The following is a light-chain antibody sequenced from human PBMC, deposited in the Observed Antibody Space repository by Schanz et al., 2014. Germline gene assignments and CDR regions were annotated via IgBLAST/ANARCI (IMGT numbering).Light chain of an antibody. CDR3: LQNNTWPFT. Sequence: ENVLTQSPGTLSLSPGERATLSCRASQSVTSSYLAWYQQKPGQAPRLLIYGASTRATGIPARFSGSGSGTEFTLTISSLQSEDFAVYYCLQNNTWPFTFGQGTRLE. J-gene: IGKJ5*01. V-gene: IGKV3-15*01. CDR1: QSVTSSY. CDR2: GAS.